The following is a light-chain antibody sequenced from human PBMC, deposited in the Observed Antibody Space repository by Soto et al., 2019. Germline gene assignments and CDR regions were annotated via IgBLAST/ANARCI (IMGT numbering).Light chain of an antibody. CDR1: SSDVGGYNY. CDR3: ISYTSSSTLLI. Sequence: QSALTQPASVSGSTGQSITISCTGTSSDVGGYNYVSWYQQHPGKAPKLMIYDVSNRPSGVSNRFSGSKSGNTASLTISGLQAEDEADYYCISYTSSSTLLIFGTGTKLTVL. J-gene: IGLJ1*01. CDR2: DVS. V-gene: IGLV2-14*01.